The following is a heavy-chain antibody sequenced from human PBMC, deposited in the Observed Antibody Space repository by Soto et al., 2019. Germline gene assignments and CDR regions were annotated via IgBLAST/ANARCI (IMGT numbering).Heavy chain of an antibody. CDR2: ISGSGGST. Sequence: GGSLRLSCAASGFTFSSYAMSWVRQAPGKGLEWVSAISGSGGSTYYADSVKGRFTISRDNSKNTLYLQMNSLRAEDTAVYYCAKDPGYSSGWHIGFDYWGQGTLVTVSS. V-gene: IGHV3-23*01. CDR3: AKDPGYSSGWHIGFDY. D-gene: IGHD6-19*01. J-gene: IGHJ4*02. CDR1: GFTFSSYA.